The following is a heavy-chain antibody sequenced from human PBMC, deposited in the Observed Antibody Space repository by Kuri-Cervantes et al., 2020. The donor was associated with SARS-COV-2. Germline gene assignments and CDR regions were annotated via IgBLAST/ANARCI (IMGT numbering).Heavy chain of an antibody. CDR3: AKDFWSGYYYFDY. CDR2: IRYDGSNK. D-gene: IGHD3-3*01. V-gene: IGHV3-30*02. J-gene: IGHJ4*02. Sequence: GESLKISCAAPGFTFSSYGMHWVRQAPGKGLEWVAFIRYDGSNKYYADSVKGRFTISRDNSKNTLYLQMNSLRAEDTAVYYCAKDFWSGYYYFDYWGQGTLVTVSS. CDR1: GFTFSSYG.